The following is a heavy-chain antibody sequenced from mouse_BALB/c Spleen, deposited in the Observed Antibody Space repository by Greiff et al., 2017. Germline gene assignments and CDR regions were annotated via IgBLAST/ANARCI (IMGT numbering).Heavy chain of an antibody. J-gene: IGHJ4*01. CDR1: GFTFSDYY. CDR2: ISDGGSYT. Sequence: EVQLVESGGGLVKPGGSLKLSCAASGFTFSDYYMYWVRQTPEKRLEWVATISDGGSYTYYPDSVKGRFTISRDNAKNNLYLQMSSLKSEDTAMYYCARAPYGNYDAMDYWGQGTSVTVSS. D-gene: IGHD2-1*01. V-gene: IGHV5-4*02. CDR3: ARAPYGNYDAMDY.